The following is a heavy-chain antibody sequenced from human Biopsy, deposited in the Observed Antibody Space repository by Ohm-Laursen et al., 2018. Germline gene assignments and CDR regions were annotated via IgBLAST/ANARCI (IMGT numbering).Heavy chain of an antibody. D-gene: IGHD2-21*02. CDR2: IVVGGGNT. J-gene: IGHJ4*02. Sequence: SVKVSCNASGFTFNRSAMQWVRQARGQRLEWIGWIVVGGGNTNYAQKFQERVTITRDMSTSTAYMELSSLRSGDTAVYYCASRPNCGGDCSSGFDYWGQGTLVTVSS. V-gene: IGHV1-58*02. CDR1: GFTFNRSA. CDR3: ASRPNCGGDCSSGFDY.